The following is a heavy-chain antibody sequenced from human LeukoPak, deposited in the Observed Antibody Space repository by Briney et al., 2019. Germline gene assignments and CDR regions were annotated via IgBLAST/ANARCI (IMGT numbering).Heavy chain of an antibody. D-gene: IGHD5-18*01. J-gene: IGHJ4*02. CDR1: GFTFSSYW. CDR3: ARDGLHTAHFDY. V-gene: IGHV3-7*01. Sequence: GGSLRLSCAASGFTFSSYWMTWVRQAPGKGLEWVANIKEDGSEKYYVDSVKGRFTISRDNARNSLYLQMNSLRDEDTAVYYCARDGLHTAHFDYWGQGTLVTVSS. CDR2: IKEDGSEK.